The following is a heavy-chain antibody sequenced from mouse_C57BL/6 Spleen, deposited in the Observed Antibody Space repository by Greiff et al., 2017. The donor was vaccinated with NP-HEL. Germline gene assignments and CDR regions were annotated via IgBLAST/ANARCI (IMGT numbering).Heavy chain of an antibody. CDR3: AKNSLYYYGSSHWYFDV. CDR2: IWRGGST. Sequence: VQLQESGPGLVQPSQSLSITCTVSGFSLTSYGVHWVRQSPGKGLEWLGVIWRGGSTDYNAAFMSRLSITKDNSKGQVFFKMNSLQADDTAIYYGAKNSLYYYGSSHWYFDVWGTGTTVTVSS. V-gene: IGHV2-5*01. CDR1: GFSLTSYG. J-gene: IGHJ1*03. D-gene: IGHD1-1*01.